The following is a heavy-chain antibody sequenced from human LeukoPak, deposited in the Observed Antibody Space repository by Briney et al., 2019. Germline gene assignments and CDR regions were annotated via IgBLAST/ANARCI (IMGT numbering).Heavy chain of an antibody. CDR3: IKDRIGTWSFDH. Sequence: GGSLRLSCSASGFTFSGHFMHWVRQAPGKGVEYVSSISINGDKTYYAEYEKGRFTIYKDNSKNTLYLQLSSLRDEAIAVYYSIKDRIGTWSFDHWGQGTLLTVSS. CDR2: ISINGDKT. V-gene: IGHV3-64D*06. CDR1: GFTFSGHF. J-gene: IGHJ4*02. D-gene: IGHD1-26*01.